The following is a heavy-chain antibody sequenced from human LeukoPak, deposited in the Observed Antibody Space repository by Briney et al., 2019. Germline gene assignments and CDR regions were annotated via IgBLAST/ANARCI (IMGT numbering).Heavy chain of an antibody. CDR1: GFTFSGSA. CDR2: IRSKANSYAT. V-gene: IGHV3-73*01. J-gene: IGHJ6*04. Sequence: GGSLRLSCAASGFTFSGSAMHWVRQASGKGLEWVGRIRSKANSYATAYAASVKGRFTISRDDSKNTAYLQMNSLRAEDTAVYYCARGHYYGLDVWGKGTTVTVSS. CDR3: ARGHYYGLDV.